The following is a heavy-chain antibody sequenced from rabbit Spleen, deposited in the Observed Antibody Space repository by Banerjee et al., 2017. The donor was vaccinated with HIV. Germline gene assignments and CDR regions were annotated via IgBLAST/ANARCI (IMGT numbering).Heavy chain of an antibody. D-gene: IGHD4-1*01. Sequence: QSLEESGGGLVKPGASLTLTCTASGFSFSGGYYMCWVRQAPGKGLEWIACIHGGSINNIYYASWAKGRLTISRTSSTTVTLQMTSLTAADTATYFCARDLAGVIGWNFGLWGQGTLVTVS. CDR2: IHGGSINNI. CDR3: ARDLAGVIGWNFGL. V-gene: IGHV1S40*01. CDR1: GFSFSGGYY. J-gene: IGHJ4*01.